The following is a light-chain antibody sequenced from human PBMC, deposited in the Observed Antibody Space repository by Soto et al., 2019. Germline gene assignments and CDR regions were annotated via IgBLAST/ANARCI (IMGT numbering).Light chain of an antibody. CDR2: DAS. CDR3: QQYKSYSA. Sequence: DIQMTQSPSTLSASVGDRVTITCRASQSINDWLAWYQQKPGKAPKILISDASTLETGVPSRFSGSGSGTEFTLTISSLQPDDVATYYCQQYKSYSAFGQGTKLEIK. CDR1: QSINDW. J-gene: IGKJ2*01. V-gene: IGKV1-5*01.